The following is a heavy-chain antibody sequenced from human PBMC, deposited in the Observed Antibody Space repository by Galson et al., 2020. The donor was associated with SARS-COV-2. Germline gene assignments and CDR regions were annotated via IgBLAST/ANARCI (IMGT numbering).Heavy chain of an antibody. V-gene: IGHV1-18*01. D-gene: IGHD3-3*01. CDR2: ISAYNGNT. CDR3: ARDPRFLEWLLFGGAGKYYGMDV. J-gene: IGHJ6*02. CDR1: GYTFTSYG. Sequence: ASVKVSCKASGYTFTSYGITWVQQAPGQGLEWMGWISAYNGNTNYAQRLQGRVTMTTDTSTSTAYMELRSLRSDDTAVYYCARDPRFLEWLLFGGAGKYYGMDVWGQGTTVTVSS.